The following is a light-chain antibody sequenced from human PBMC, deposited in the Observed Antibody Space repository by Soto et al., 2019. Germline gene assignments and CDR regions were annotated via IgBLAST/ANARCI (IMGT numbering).Light chain of an antibody. CDR1: QNINTY. Sequence: DIPMTHSPSCLSASVGDIFTGKCRASQNINTYLNWYQQRPGKAPKILIYHASSLETGVPSRFSGSGSGTEFTLTISSLQPDDFATYYCQHYNSYGTFGQGTKVDI. V-gene: IGKV1-5*01. J-gene: IGKJ1*01. CDR3: QHYNSYGT. CDR2: HAS.